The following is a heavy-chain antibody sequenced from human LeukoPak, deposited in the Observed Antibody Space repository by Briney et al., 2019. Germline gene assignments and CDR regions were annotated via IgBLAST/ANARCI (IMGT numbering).Heavy chain of an antibody. CDR2: ISSSGSTI. CDR3: ARASGTIAAAGTWYYYGMDV. Sequence: PGGSLRLSCAASGFTFSDYYMSWIRQAPGKGLEWVSYISSSGSTIYYADSVKGRFTISRDNAKNSLYLQMNSLRAEDTAVYYRARASGTIAAAGTWYYYGMDVWGQGTTVTVSS. J-gene: IGHJ6*02. V-gene: IGHV3-11*01. D-gene: IGHD6-13*01. CDR1: GFTFSDYY.